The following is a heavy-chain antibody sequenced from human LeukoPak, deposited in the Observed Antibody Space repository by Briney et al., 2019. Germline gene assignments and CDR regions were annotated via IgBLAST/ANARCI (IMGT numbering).Heavy chain of an antibody. CDR2: IYYSGST. D-gene: IGHD3-10*01. CDR3: ARADGVLWFGETIAPYFDY. J-gene: IGHJ4*02. Sequence: NSSETLSLTCTVPGGSISSYYWSWIRQPPGKGLEWIGYIYYSGSTNYNPSLKSRVTISVDTSKNQFSLKLSSVTAADTAVYYCARADGVLWFGETIAPYFDYWGQGTLVTVSS. V-gene: IGHV4-59*01. CDR1: GGSISSYY.